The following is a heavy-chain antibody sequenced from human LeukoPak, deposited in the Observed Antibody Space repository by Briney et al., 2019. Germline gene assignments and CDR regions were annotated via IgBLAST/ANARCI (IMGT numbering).Heavy chain of an antibody. D-gene: IGHD3-22*01. J-gene: IGHJ3*02. CDR1: GYSFTSYW. CDR3: AVGTYYYDSSGYSETYDAFDI. V-gene: IGHV5-51*07. Sequence: GESLKISCKGSGYSFTSYWIGWLHHTRGKGVGWVRIIYPGDSDTRYSSSFQGQVTISADKSNSTAYLQWSSMKASDTDMYYCAVGTYYYDSSGYSETYDAFDIWGQGTMVTVSS. CDR2: IYPGDSDT.